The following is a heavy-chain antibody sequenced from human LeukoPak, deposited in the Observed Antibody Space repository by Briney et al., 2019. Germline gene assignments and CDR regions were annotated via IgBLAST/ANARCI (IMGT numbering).Heavy chain of an antibody. D-gene: IGHD5-24*01. CDR1: GFTFDDYA. J-gene: IGHJ1*01. CDR3: AKSGFIVPGNNPAEYFHH. Sequence: PGGSLRLSCAASGFTFDDYAMHWVRQAPGKGLEWVSGISWNSVSIAYTDSVKGRFTISRDTAKNSLYLQMNSLRAEDTALYYCAKSGFIVPGNNPAEYFHHWGQGTLVTVSS. CDR2: ISWNSVSI. V-gene: IGHV3-9*01.